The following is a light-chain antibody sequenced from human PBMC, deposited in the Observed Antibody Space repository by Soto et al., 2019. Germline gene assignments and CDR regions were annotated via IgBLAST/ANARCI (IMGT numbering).Light chain of an antibody. CDR3: YSYAGENLYV. CDR2: EGT. CDR1: SSDVGSYNL. Sequence: ALTXPASVSASPGQSITIPCTGTSSDVGSYNLVSWFQQHPGKVPKLLIYEGTKRPSGLSDRFSGSKSGTTASLTISGLQAEDEAHYYCYSYAGENLYVFGTGTKVTVL. J-gene: IGLJ1*01. V-gene: IGLV2-23*01.